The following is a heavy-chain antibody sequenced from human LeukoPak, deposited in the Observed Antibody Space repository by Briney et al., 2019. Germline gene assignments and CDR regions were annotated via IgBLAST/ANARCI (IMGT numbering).Heavy chain of an antibody. CDR1: GFTFSSYG. CDR2: IWYDRSNK. J-gene: IGHJ4*02. V-gene: IGHV3-33*06. Sequence: PGRSLRLSCAASGFTFSSYGMHWVRPAPGKGLAWVAVIWYDRSNKYYADSVKGRFTSSRDNSKNTLYLQMSSLRAEDTAVYYCAKRVTVTTKYFDSWGQGTLVTVSS. D-gene: IGHD4-17*01. CDR3: AKRVTVTTKYFDS.